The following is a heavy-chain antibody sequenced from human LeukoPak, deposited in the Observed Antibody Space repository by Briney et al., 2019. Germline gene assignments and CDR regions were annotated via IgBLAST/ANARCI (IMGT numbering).Heavy chain of an antibody. Sequence: SEALSLTCAVYGGSFSGYYWSWIRQPPGKGLEWIGEINHSGSTNYNPSLKSRVPISVDTSKNQFSLKLSSVTAADTAVYYCARGHSGSYYRYRNWFDPWGQGTLVTVSS. J-gene: IGHJ5*02. D-gene: IGHD1-26*01. CDR1: GGSFSGYY. V-gene: IGHV4-34*01. CDR3: ARGHSGSYYRYRNWFDP. CDR2: INHSGST.